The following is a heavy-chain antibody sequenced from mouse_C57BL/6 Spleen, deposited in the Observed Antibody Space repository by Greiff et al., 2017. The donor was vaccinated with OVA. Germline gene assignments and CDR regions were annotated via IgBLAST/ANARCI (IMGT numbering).Heavy chain of an antibody. CDR3: ARYYDPYAMDY. CDR1: GYAFSSSW. J-gene: IGHJ4*01. CDR2: IYPGDGDT. D-gene: IGHD2-4*01. Sequence: VMLVESGPELVKPGASGKISCKASGYAFSSSWMNWVKQRPGKGLEWIGRIYPGDGDTNYNGKFKGKATLTADKSSSTAYMQLSSLTSEDSAVYFCARYYDPYAMDYWGQGTSVTVSS. V-gene: IGHV1-82*01.